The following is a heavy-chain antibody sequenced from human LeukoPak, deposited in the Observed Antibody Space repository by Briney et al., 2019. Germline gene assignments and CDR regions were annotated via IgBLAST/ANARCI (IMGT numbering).Heavy chain of an antibody. D-gene: IGHD6-13*01. Sequence: PGGSLRLSCVASGFTFSSYAMNWVRQAPGKGLEWVSSISSSSTYIYYADSVKGRFTVSRDNAKNSLYLQMNSLRAEDTAVYFCASQYTSSRIFDDWGQGTLVTVSS. CDR1: GFTFSSYA. V-gene: IGHV3-21*01. CDR2: ISSSSTYI. CDR3: ASQYTSSRIFDD. J-gene: IGHJ4*02.